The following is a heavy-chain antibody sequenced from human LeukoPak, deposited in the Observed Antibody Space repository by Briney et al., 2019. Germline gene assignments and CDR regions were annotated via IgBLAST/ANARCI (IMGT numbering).Heavy chain of an antibody. Sequence: SVKVSCKASGGTFSSYAISWVRQAPEQGLEWMGGIIPIFGTANYAQKFQGRVTITADESTSTAYMELSSLRSEDTAVYYCARGGYCTNGVCPKPYYYYYGMDVWGQGTTVTVSS. CDR3: ARGGYCTNGVCPKPYYYYYGMDV. CDR1: GGTFSSYA. V-gene: IGHV1-69*13. J-gene: IGHJ6*02. CDR2: IIPIFGTA. D-gene: IGHD2-8*01.